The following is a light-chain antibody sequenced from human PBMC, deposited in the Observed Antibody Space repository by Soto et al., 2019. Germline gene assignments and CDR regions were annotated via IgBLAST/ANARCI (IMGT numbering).Light chain of an antibody. J-gene: IGKJ5*01. CDR1: QSLSRYF. CDR3: QQYADSPIT. CDR2: GAS. V-gene: IGKV3-20*01. Sequence: EVVLTQSPGPLSLSPGDRASLSCRSSQSLSRYFLAWYQHKPGQAPRLLISGASTRATGIPDRFSGSGSGTDFTLAISRVEPEDVAVYFCQQYADSPITLGQGTRLEIK.